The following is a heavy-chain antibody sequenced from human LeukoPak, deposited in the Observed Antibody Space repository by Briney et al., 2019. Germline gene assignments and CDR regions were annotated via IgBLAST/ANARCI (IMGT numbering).Heavy chain of an antibody. J-gene: IGHJ6*02. CDR3: AKDLTGGYYYCYGMDV. CDR1: GFTFDVYA. V-gene: IGHV3-43*02. Sequence: GGPLRLSCAASGFTFDVYAMHWARQAPGKGLEWVSLIRGDGGSTYYADSVKGRFTISRDNSKNSLYLQMNSLRTEDTALYYCAKDLTGGYYYCYGMDVWGQGTTVTVSS. D-gene: IGHD1-20*01. CDR2: IRGDGGST.